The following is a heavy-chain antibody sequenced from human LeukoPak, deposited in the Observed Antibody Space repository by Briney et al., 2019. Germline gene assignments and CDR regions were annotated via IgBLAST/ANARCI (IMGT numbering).Heavy chain of an antibody. D-gene: IGHD3-22*01. CDR2: IYPGDSDT. Sequence: GESLKISCKGSGYSFTSYWIGWVRQMPGKGLEWMGIIYPGDSDTRYSPSFQGQVTISADKSISTAYLQWSSLKASDTAMYYCAKTYYYDSSGYYGPPYYWGQGTLVTVSS. J-gene: IGHJ4*02. CDR1: GYSFTSYW. CDR3: AKTYYYDSSGYYGPPYY. V-gene: IGHV5-51*01.